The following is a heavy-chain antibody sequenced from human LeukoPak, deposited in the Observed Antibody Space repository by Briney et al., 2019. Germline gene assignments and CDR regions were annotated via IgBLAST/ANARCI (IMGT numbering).Heavy chain of an antibody. J-gene: IGHJ1*01. Sequence: GGSLRLSCAASGFTFSSYSMYWVRQAPGKGLEWVSSISSSSSYIYYADSVKGRFTISRDNAKNSLYLQMNSLSAEDTAVYYCATRIAAAGTRSGWGQGTLVTVSS. CDR1: GFTFSSYS. D-gene: IGHD6-13*01. CDR2: ISSSSSYI. V-gene: IGHV3-21*01. CDR3: ATRIAAAGTRSG.